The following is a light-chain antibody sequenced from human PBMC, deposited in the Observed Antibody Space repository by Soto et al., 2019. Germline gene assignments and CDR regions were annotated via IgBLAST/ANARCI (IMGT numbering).Light chain of an antibody. V-gene: IGLV2-14*03. CDR1: SSDVGGYNF. Sequence: QSALTQPASVFGSPGQSITISCTGTSSDVGGYNFVSWYQQHPGKAPKLMIYDVSSRPSGVSNRFSGSKSGNTASLTISGLQPEDEADYYCSSYTTSSTLVFGTGTKVTVL. CDR2: DVS. J-gene: IGLJ1*01. CDR3: SSYTTSSTLV.